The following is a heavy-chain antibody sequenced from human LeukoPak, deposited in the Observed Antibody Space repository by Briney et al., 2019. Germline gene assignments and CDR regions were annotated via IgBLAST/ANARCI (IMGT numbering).Heavy chain of an antibody. CDR2: IYTSGST. CDR3: ARSIAARPAYYYYYYYMDV. J-gene: IGHJ6*03. D-gene: IGHD6-6*01. Sequence: PSETLSLTWTVSGGSISSYYWSWIRQPPGKGLEWIGYIYTSGSTNYNPSLKSRVTISVDTSNNQFSLKLSSVTAANTAVYYCARSIAARPAYYYYYYYMDVWGKGTTVTVSS. CDR1: GGSISSYY. V-gene: IGHV4-4*09.